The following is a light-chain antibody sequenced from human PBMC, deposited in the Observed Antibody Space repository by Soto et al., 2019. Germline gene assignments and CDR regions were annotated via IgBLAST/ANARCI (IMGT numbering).Light chain of an antibody. Sequence: DIVMTQSPLSLPVTPVEPASISCRFSQSLPHSNGNYYLDWYLQKPGQSPQLLIYLCSKRASGVPDRFSGSGSVTDSTLKISRVESEDVGVYYCMQSLQARRTFGQGTKLEIK. CDR1: QSLPHSNGNYY. V-gene: IGKV2-28*01. CDR3: MQSLQARRT. J-gene: IGKJ2*01. CDR2: LCS.